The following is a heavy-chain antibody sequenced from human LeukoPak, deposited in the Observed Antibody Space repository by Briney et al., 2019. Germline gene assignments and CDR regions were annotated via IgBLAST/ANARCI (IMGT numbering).Heavy chain of an antibody. V-gene: IGHV4-39*07. Sequence: SETLSLTCTVSGGSISSSSYYWGWIRQPPGKGLEWIGSIYYSGSTYYNPSLKSRVTISVDTSKNQFSLKLSSVTAADTAVYYCAREHYDYVWGSYAFDIWGQGTMVTVSS. CDR3: AREHYDYVWGSYAFDI. D-gene: IGHD3-16*01. CDR1: GGSISSSSYY. J-gene: IGHJ3*02. CDR2: IYYSGST.